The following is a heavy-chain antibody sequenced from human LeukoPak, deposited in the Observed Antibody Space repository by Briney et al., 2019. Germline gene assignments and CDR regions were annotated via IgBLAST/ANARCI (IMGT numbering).Heavy chain of an antibody. V-gene: IGHV1-46*01. D-gene: IGHD3-22*01. CDR3: ARDYVTYYYDSSGYYPGAFDI. CDR2: INPSGGST. CDR1: GYTFTSYY. Sequence: ASVKVSCTASGYTFTSYYMHWVRQAPGQGLEWMGIINPSGGSTSYAQKFQGRVTMTRDMSTSTVYMELSSLRSEDTAVYYCARDYVTYYYDSSGYYPGAFDIWGQGTMVTVSS. J-gene: IGHJ3*02.